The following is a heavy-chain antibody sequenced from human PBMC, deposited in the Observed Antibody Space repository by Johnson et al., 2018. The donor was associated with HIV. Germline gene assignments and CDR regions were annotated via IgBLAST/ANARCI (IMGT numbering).Heavy chain of an antibody. CDR3: ARSGRGTLTTVPDAFDI. D-gene: IGHD4-17*01. CDR1: GFTFSSYW. Sequence: QMQLVESGGGLVQPGGSLRLSCAASGFTFSSYWMSWVRQAPGKGLEWVAVISYDRSNKYYADSVKGRFTISRDNSKNTLYLQMNSLRAGDTAVYYCARSGRGTLTTVPDAFDIWGQGTMVTVSS. J-gene: IGHJ3*02. CDR2: ISYDRSNK. V-gene: IGHV3-30*14.